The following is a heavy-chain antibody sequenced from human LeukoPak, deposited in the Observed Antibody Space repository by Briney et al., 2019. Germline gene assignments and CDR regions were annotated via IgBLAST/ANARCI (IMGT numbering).Heavy chain of an antibody. V-gene: IGHV3-23*01. CDR2: ISGSGGST. D-gene: IGHD3-22*01. CDR1: GFTFSSYA. CDR3: VKDSPLTPPYYYDSSGHEHDY. Sequence: PGGSLRLSCAASGFTFSSYAMSWVRQAPGKGLEWVSAISGSGGSTYYADSVKGRFTISRDNSKNTLYLQMNSLRAEDTAVYYCVKDSPLTPPYYYDSSGHEHDYWGQGPLVTVSS. J-gene: IGHJ4*02.